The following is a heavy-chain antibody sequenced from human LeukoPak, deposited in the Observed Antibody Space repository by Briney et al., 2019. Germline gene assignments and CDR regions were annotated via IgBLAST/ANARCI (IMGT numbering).Heavy chain of an antibody. CDR1: GDSISSGDYH. Sequence: TPSETLSLTCTVSGDSISSGDYHWSWIRQPAGKGLEWIVRISSSGSTNYNPSLKSRVTISVDTSKNQFSLKLSSVPDADTAVYFCARGAYSYDSSGAFDIWGQGTMVTVSS. V-gene: IGHV4-61*02. CDR3: ARGAYSYDSSGAFDI. J-gene: IGHJ3*02. D-gene: IGHD3-22*01. CDR2: ISSSGST.